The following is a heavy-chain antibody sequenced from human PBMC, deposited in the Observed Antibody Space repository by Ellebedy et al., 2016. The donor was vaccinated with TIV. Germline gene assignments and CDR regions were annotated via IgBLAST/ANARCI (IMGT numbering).Heavy chain of an antibody. CDR3: ARAHYDFWSGGNWFDP. CDR1: GGSVSSDTYY. Sequence: SETLSLXXTVSGGSVSSDTYYWNWIRQPPGKGLEWIGYISNSGSTNYNPSLKSRVTISVDTSNNQFSLKLSSVTAADTAVYYCARAHYDFWSGGNWFDPWGQGTLVTVSS. CDR2: ISNSGST. D-gene: IGHD3-3*01. J-gene: IGHJ5*02. V-gene: IGHV4-61*01.